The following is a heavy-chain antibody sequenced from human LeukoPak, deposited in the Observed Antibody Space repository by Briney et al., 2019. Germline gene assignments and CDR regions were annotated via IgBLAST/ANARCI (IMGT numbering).Heavy chain of an antibody. Sequence: ASVKVSCKASGYTFTSYGISWVRQAPGQGLEWMGWISAYNGNTNYAQKLQGRVTMTPDTSTSTAYMELRSLRSDDTAVYYCARDRGRDFWKQVVFYYYYMDVWGKGTTVTVSS. CDR2: ISAYNGNT. V-gene: IGHV1-18*01. D-gene: IGHD3-3*01. CDR3: ARDRGRDFWKQVVFYYYYMDV. J-gene: IGHJ6*03. CDR1: GYTFTSYG.